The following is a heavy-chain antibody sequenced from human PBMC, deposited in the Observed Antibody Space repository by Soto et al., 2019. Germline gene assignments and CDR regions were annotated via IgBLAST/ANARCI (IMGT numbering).Heavy chain of an antibody. CDR3: ARATGADKEDY. CDR2: IWYDGSNK. J-gene: IGHJ4*02. V-gene: IGHV3-33*01. CDR1: GFTFSSYG. Sequence: PGGSLRLSCAASGFTFSSYGMHWVRQAPGKGLEWVAVIWYDGSNKYYADSVKGRFTISRDSSKNTVSLEMTSLRAEDTAVYYCARATGADKEDYWGQGTLVTVSS. D-gene: IGHD3-10*01.